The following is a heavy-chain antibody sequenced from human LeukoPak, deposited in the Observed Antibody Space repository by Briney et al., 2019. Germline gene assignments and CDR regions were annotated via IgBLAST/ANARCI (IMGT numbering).Heavy chain of an antibody. Sequence: SVKVSCKASGYTFTSYGISWVRQAPGQGLEWMGWISAYNGNTNYAQKFQGRVTMTRNTSISTAYMELSSLRSEDTAVYYCARGGLWFGELLKAAWVAMDVWGKGTTVTISS. D-gene: IGHD3-10*01. CDR3: ARGGLWFGELLKAAWVAMDV. CDR2: ISAYNGNT. CDR1: GYTFTSYG. V-gene: IGHV1-18*01. J-gene: IGHJ6*04.